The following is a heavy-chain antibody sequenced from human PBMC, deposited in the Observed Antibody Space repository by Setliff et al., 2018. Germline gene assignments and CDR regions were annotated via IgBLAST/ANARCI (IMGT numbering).Heavy chain of an antibody. CDR3: ARGLKGEDYFYYMDV. CDR1: GGSISSSNW. Sequence: SSETLSLTCTVSGGSISSSNWWTWVRQPPGKGLEWIGEIYHSGSINYNPSLKSRVTMSVDKSKNQFSLKLTSVTAADTAVYYCARGLKGEDYFYYMDVWGKGNTVTVSS. V-gene: IGHV4-4*02. D-gene: IGHD2-21*01. CDR2: IYHSGSI. J-gene: IGHJ6*03.